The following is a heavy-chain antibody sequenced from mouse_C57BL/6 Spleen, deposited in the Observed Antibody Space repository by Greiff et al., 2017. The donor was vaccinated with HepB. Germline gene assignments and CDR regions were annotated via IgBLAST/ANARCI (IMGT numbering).Heavy chain of an antibody. Sequence: EVQLVESGGGLVKPGGSLKLSCAASGFTFSSYAMSWVRQTPEKRLEWVATISDGGSYTYYPDNVKGRFTISRDNAKNNLYLQMSHLKSEDTAMYYCARGVGLAWFAYWGQGTLVTVSA. CDR2: ISDGGSYT. CDR3: ARGVGLAWFAY. CDR1: GFTFSSYA. J-gene: IGHJ3*01. V-gene: IGHV5-4*01. D-gene: IGHD1-1*02.